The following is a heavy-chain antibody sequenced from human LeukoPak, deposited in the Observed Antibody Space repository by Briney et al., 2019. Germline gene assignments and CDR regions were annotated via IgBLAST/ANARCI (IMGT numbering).Heavy chain of an antibody. Sequence: PGGSLRLSCAASGFTFSSYGMHWVRQAPGKGLEWVAVISYDGSNKYYADSAKGRFTISRDNSKNTLYLQMNSLRAEDTAVYYCARGNGNYQFYYLDVWGKGTTVTVSS. V-gene: IGHV3-30*03. CDR1: GFTFSSYG. J-gene: IGHJ6*03. D-gene: IGHD1-1*01. CDR3: ARGNGNYQFYYLDV. CDR2: ISYDGSNK.